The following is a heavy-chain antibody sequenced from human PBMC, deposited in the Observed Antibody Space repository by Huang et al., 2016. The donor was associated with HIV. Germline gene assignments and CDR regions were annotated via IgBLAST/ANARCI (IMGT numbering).Heavy chain of an antibody. CDR1: GYIFTKYG. V-gene: IGHV1-18*01. CDR3: GRDEWDPLQNWFDA. CDR2: ISAYNGNT. J-gene: IGHJ5*02. D-gene: IGHD1-26*01. Sequence: QVQLVQSGAEVKKPGASVKVSCKASGYIFTKYGINWVRQAPGQGLEWMGWISAYNGNTEYAQKVKGRVTLTTDTATTTAYMELRNLRPDDTAVYYCGRDEWDPLQNWFDAWGQGTLLTVSP.